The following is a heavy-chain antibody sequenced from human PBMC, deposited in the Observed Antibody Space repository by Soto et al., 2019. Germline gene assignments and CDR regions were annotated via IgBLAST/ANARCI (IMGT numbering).Heavy chain of an antibody. Sequence: AGGSLRLSCAASGFTFSSYGMHWVRQAPGKGLEWVAVISYDGSNKYYADSVKGRFTISRDNSKNTLYLQMNSLRAEDTAVYYCAKDHFLPRIAAAGIPFDPWGQGTLVTVSS. CDR2: ISYDGSNK. V-gene: IGHV3-30*18. J-gene: IGHJ5*02. CDR3: AKDHFLPRIAAAGIPFDP. D-gene: IGHD6-13*01. CDR1: GFTFSSYG.